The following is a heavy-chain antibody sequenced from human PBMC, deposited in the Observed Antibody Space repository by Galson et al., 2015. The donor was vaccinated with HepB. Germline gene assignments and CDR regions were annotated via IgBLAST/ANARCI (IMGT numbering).Heavy chain of an antibody. CDR2: IIPIFGTA. D-gene: IGHD1-7*01. V-gene: IGHV1-69*13. Sequence: SVKVSCKASGGTFSSYAISWVRQAPGQGLEWMGGIIPIFGTANYAQKFQGRVTITADESTSTAYMELSSLRSEDTAVYYCARDRLDRPWYNWNYCLDYWGQGTLVTVSS. CDR1: GGTFSSYA. J-gene: IGHJ4*02. CDR3: ARDRLDRPWYNWNYCLDY.